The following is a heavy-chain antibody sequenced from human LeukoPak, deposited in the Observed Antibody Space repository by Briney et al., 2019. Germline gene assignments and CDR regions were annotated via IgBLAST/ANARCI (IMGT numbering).Heavy chain of an antibody. V-gene: IGHV4-34*01. Sequence: SETLSLTCAVYGGSFSGYYWSWIRQPPGKGLEWNGEINHSGSTNYNPSLMSRVTISVDTSKSQFSLKLSSVTAADTAVYYCARRYYDSSGYSLFDYWGQGTLVTVS. CDR1: GGSFSGYY. J-gene: IGHJ4*02. CDR3: ARRYYDSSGYSLFDY. D-gene: IGHD3-22*01. CDR2: INHSGST.